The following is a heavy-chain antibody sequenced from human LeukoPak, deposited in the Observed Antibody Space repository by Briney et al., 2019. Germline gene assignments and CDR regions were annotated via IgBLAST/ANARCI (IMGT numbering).Heavy chain of an antibody. J-gene: IGHJ6*03. CDR2: ISWNSGSI. V-gene: IGHV3-9*01. Sequence: PGGSLRLSCAASGFTFDDYAMHWVRQAPGKGLEWVSGISWNSGSIGYADSAKGRFTISRDNARNSLYLQMNSLRAEDRAVYYCARAVAGHYYYMDVWGKGTTVTVSS. CDR1: GFTFDDYA. CDR3: ARAVAGHYYYMDV. D-gene: IGHD6-19*01.